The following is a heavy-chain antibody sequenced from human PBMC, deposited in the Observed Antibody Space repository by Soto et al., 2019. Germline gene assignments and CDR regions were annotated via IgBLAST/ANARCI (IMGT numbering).Heavy chain of an antibody. CDR3: ARAPGAGIWFDP. CDR2: INSYNGNT. J-gene: IGHJ5*02. CDR1: GYTFTSYG. V-gene: IGHV1-18*01. Sequence: QVQLVQSGAEVKKPGASVKVSCKASGYTFTSYGISWVRQAPGQGLEWMGWINSYNGNTNYAQKPPGRARMTTDPSTGTASMELRTLRPDGTAVYYCARAPGAGIWFDPWGQGTLVTVSP. D-gene: IGHD6-19*01.